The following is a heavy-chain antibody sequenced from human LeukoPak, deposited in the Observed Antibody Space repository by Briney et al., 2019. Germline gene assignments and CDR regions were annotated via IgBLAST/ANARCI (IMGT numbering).Heavy chain of an antibody. CDR3: AKDWGEYFDYVWGSFTSFDS. J-gene: IGHJ4*02. V-gene: IGHV3-23*01. D-gene: IGHD3-16*01. CDR1: GFTFSSYG. CDR2: ISGSGHRT. Sequence: PGGSLRLSRAASGFTFSSYGVSWVRQAPGKGLEWVSGISGSGHRTYYADSVKGRFTISRDNSKSTLYLQMNSLRAEDTAVYYCAKDWGEYFDYVWGSFTSFDSWGQGTLVTVSS.